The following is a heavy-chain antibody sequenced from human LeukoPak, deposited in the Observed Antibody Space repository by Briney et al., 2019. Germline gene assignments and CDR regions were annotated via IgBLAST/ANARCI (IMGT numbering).Heavy chain of an antibody. Sequence: KPSETLSLTCTVSGASISSYYWSWIRQPAGKGLEWIGRFSNSGSTNYNPSLKSRVTMLVDTSKNQFSLRLSSVTAADTAVYYCARHRYYYDSSGYYYQPWGQGTLVTVSS. CDR2: FSNSGST. CDR3: ARHRYYYDSSGYYYQP. V-gene: IGHV4-4*07. D-gene: IGHD3-22*01. J-gene: IGHJ5*02. CDR1: GASISSYY.